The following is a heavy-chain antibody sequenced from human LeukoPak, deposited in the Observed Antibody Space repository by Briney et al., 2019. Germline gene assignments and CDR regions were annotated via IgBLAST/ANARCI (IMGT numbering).Heavy chain of an antibody. J-gene: IGHJ5*02. Sequence: ASVKVSCKASGYTFTGYFMRWVRQAPGQGLEWMGWINPNSGDTNYAQKFQGRVTMTRDTSISTAYMELSRLRSDDTAVYYCARDSGTTGEVKFDPWGQGTLVTVSS. D-gene: IGHD3-10*01. CDR1: GYTFTGYF. CDR2: INPNSGDT. CDR3: ARDSGTTGEVKFDP. V-gene: IGHV1-2*02.